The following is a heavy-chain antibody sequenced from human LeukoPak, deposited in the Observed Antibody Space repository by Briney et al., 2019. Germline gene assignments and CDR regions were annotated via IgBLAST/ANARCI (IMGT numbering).Heavy chain of an antibody. CDR2: MYYSGST. J-gene: IGHJ4*02. V-gene: IGHV4-39*01. Sequence: PSETLSLTCTVSGGSISSSSYYLGWIRQPPGKGLEWIVSMYYSGSTYYNPSLKSRLTISGDTTKNQFSLKLSSVTAAETAVYYYARQALSRSSRGGHFDYWGQGTLVTVSS. CDR1: GGSISSSSYY. D-gene: IGHD6-6*01. CDR3: ARQALSRSSRGGHFDY.